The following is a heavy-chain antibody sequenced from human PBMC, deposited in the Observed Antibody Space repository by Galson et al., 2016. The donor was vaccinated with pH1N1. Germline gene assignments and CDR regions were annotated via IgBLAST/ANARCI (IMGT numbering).Heavy chain of an antibody. D-gene: IGHD2-15*01. V-gene: IGHV4-39*07. Sequence: LSLTCSVSGGSLNRGVYFWAWIRQPPGKGLEWIGLVYYNGRTYYNPSLKSRVTISIDSSKSHFSLNLTSVTAADTAVYYCGRDAAKGALGVWGLGTKVTVSS. CDR1: GGSLNRGVYF. CDR2: VYYNGRT. CDR3: GRDAAKGALGV. J-gene: IGHJ3*01.